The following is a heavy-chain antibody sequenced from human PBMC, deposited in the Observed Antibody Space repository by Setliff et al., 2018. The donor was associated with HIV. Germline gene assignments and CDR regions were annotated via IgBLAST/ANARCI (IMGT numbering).Heavy chain of an antibody. V-gene: IGHV4-30-4*08. CDR2: LYNSGRT. D-gene: IGHD3-10*01. Sequence: KPSATLSLICTVSGGSISSGDYYWTWTRQPPGKGLEWIGYLYNSGRTYYEPSLRGRVTISIDRSKNQFSLKLNSVTAADTAVYYCARETNASGSLTAYWYFDLWGRGTLVTVSS. CDR3: ARETNASGSLTAYWYFDL. J-gene: IGHJ2*01. CDR1: GGSISSGDYY.